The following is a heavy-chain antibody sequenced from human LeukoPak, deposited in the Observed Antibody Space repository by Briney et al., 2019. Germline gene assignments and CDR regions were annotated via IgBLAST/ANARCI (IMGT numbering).Heavy chain of an antibody. Sequence: GGSLRLSCAASGFTFSSYAMHWVRQAPGKGLEYVSAISSNGGSTYYANSVKGRLTISRDNSKNTLYLQMGSLRAEDMAVYYCARGMVVTWYYFDYWGQGILVTVSS. CDR1: GFTFSSYA. D-gene: IGHD2-15*01. CDR2: ISSNGGST. J-gene: IGHJ4*02. CDR3: ARGMVVTWYYFDY. V-gene: IGHV3-64*01.